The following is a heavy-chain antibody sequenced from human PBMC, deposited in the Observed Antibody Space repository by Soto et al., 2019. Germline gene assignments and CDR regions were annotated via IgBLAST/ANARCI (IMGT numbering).Heavy chain of an antibody. CDR1: GYTFTSYG. J-gene: IGHJ3*02. CDR3: ARRGPYSSSPLSNAFDI. Sequence: ASVKVSCKASGYTFTSYGISWVRQAPGQGLEWMGWTSIYNGNTNYAQKLQGRVTMTTDTSTSTAYMDLRSLRSDDTAVYYCARRGPYSSSPLSNAFDIWGQGTMVTVSS. V-gene: IGHV1-18*01. D-gene: IGHD6-6*01. CDR2: TSIYNGNT.